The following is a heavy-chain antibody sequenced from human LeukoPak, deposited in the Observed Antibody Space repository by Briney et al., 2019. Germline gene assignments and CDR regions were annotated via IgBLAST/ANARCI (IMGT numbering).Heavy chain of an antibody. V-gene: IGHV3-53*01. CDR2: IYSGDST. D-gene: IGHD2-15*01. CDR3: ARGSGGHGGGPAFDY. Sequence: PGGSLRLSCAASGFTVSTNYMSWVRQAPGKGLEGVSVIYSGDSTYYADSVKGRFTISRDNSKNTLYLQMNSLRAEDTAVYYCARGSGGHGGGPAFDYWGQGTLVTVSS. CDR1: GFTVSTNY. J-gene: IGHJ4*02.